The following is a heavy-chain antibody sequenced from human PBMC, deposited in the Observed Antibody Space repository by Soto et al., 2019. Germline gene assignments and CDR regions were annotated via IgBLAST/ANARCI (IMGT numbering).Heavy chain of an antibody. CDR3: AHERGYYYHYYMDV. V-gene: IGHV2-5*02. D-gene: IGHD1-1*01. CDR2: IYWDDDK. Sequence: QITLKESGPTLVKPTQTLTLTCTFSGFSLSTSGVGVGWIRQPPGKALEWLALIYWDDDKRYSPSLNSRLTITKDTSKIQVVLTMTNMDPVDTATYYCAHERGYYYHYYMDVWGKGTTVSVSS. CDR1: GFSLSTSGVG. J-gene: IGHJ6*03.